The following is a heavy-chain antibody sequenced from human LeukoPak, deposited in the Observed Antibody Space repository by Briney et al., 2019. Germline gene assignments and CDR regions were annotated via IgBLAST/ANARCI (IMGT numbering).Heavy chain of an antibody. CDR3: ARTSSSSRWFDP. Sequence: GGSLRLSCAASGFTFSSYAMSWVRQAPGKGLEWVSAISGSGGSTFYADSVKGRFTISRDNSKNTLYLQMNSLRAEDTAVYYCARTSSSSRWFDPWGQGTLVTVSS. D-gene: IGHD6-6*01. V-gene: IGHV3-23*01. CDR2: ISGSGGST. CDR1: GFTFSSYA. J-gene: IGHJ5*02.